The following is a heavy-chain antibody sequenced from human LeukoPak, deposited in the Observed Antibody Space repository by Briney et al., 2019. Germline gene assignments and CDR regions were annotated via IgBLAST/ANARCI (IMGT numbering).Heavy chain of an antibody. V-gene: IGHV1-18*01. CDR2: ISAYNGNT. J-gene: IGHJ4*02. CDR1: DYTFTNYD. CDR3: ARAASPRHCSSTSCYTLGYYFDY. D-gene: IGHD2-2*02. Sequence: ASVKVSCKASDYTFTNYDISWVRQAPGQGLEWMGWISAYNGNTNYAQKFQGRVTITTDESTSTAYMELSSLRSEDTAVYYCARAASPRHCSSTSCYTLGYYFDYWGQGTLVTVSS.